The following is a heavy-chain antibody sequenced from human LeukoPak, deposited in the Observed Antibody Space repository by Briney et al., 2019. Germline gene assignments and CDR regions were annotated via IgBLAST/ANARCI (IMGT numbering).Heavy chain of an antibody. V-gene: IGHV4-31*03. CDR1: GVSISSGGYY. J-gene: IGHJ4*02. D-gene: IGHD3-10*01. CDR3: AREIGSGLWFGDHYYFDY. CDR2: IYYSGST. Sequence: PSETLSLTCTVSGVSISSGGYYWSWIRQHPGKGLEWIGYIYYSGSTYYNPSLKSRVTISVDTSKNQFSLKLSSVTAADTAVYYCAREIGSGLWFGDHYYFDYWGQGTLVTVSS.